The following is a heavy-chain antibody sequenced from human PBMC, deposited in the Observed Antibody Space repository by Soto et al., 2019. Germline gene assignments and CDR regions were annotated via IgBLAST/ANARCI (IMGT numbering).Heavy chain of an antibody. V-gene: IGHV4-59*01. CDR2: VYYSGST. CDR3: ARGGRSAYYCYVGV. J-gene: IGHJ6*03. CDR1: GGSISTYY. Sequence: PSETLSLTCTVSGGSISTYYWSWVRQPPGKGLEWIGYVYYSGSTNYTPSLKGRVTVSVDTSKNQFSLKRTSVTAADTARYYCARGGRSAYYCYVGVWGKGTRVTVS.